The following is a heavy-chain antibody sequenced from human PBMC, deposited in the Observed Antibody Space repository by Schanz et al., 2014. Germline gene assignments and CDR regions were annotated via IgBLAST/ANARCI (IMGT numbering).Heavy chain of an antibody. CDR3: ARDHTTESYYSAGPPIDY. J-gene: IGHJ4*02. Sequence: VQLLESGGDLVQPGGSLRLSCAASGFTFRVYAMSWVRQAPGKGLEWVSAISGSGGSTYYADSVKGRFTISRDNSKNTLFLQMNSLRAEDTAVYYCARDHTTESYYSAGPPIDYWGQGTLLTVSS. V-gene: IGHV3-23*01. CDR1: GFTFRVYA. CDR2: ISGSGGST. D-gene: IGHD1-26*01.